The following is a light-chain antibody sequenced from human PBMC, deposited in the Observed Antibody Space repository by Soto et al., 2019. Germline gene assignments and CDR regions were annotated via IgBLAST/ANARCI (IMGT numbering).Light chain of an antibody. CDR1: QGIGSY. V-gene: IGKV1-9*01. CDR2: TAS. Sequence: DFQLTQSPSFLSASIGDRVTITCRASQGIGSYLAWYQQKPGKPPKLLIYTASTLQSGVPSRFSGSGSGTEFTLTISSLQPEDFATYYCQHLKTYPQTFGQGTKVDI. J-gene: IGKJ1*01. CDR3: QHLKTYPQT.